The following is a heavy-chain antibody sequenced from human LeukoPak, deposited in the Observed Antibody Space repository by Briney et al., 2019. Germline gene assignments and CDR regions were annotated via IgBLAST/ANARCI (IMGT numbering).Heavy chain of an antibody. CDR2: ISGSGGST. CDR1: GFTFSSYA. Sequence: GGSLRLSCAASGFTFSSYAMSWVRQAPGKGLEWVSAISGSGGSTYYADSVKGRFTISRDNSKNTLYLQMNSLRAEDTAVYYCASTDVLLWFGEIQGNDYWGQGTLVTVSS. D-gene: IGHD3-10*01. V-gene: IGHV3-23*01. J-gene: IGHJ4*02. CDR3: ASTDVLLWFGEIQGNDY.